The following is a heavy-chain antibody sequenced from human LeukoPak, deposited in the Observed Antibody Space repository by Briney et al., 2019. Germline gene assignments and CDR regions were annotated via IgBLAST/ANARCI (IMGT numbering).Heavy chain of an antibody. D-gene: IGHD3-10*01. CDR2: IWYDGKNK. CDR3: ASSWFDYNSPYYFDY. CDR1: GFTFSGYN. J-gene: IGHJ4*02. V-gene: IGHV3-30*04. Sequence: PGGSLRLSCAASGFTFSGYNMNWVRQAPGKGLEWVAVIWYDGKNKHYADSVKGRFTISRENSKNTLYLQMNSPRPEDTAVYYCASSWFDYNSPYYFDYWGQGTLVTVPS.